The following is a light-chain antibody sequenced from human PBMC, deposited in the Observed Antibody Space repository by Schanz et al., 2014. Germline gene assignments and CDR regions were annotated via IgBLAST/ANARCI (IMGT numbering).Light chain of an antibody. CDR3: SSYRSTTSLGV. Sequence: QSALTQPASVSGSPGQSITISCTGTSSDVGGYNSVSWYQQHPGKAPKLMIYDVRNRPSGVSNRFSGSKSGNTASLTVSGLQAEDEADYYCSSYRSTTSLGVFGGGTKLTVL. V-gene: IGLV2-14*01. CDR1: SSDVGGYNS. J-gene: IGLJ3*02. CDR2: DVR.